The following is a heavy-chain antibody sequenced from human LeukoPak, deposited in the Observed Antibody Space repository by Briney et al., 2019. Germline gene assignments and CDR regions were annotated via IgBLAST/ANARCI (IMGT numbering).Heavy chain of an antibody. CDR1: GGTFSDYY. CDR2: VMDSGRT. V-gene: IGHV4-34*12. D-gene: IGHD5-12*01. Sequence: SETLSLTCAVYGGTFSDYYWSWIRQSPGKGLEWIGEVMDSGRTNYNTSLKSRVTISIDTSKNQFSLRLSSMTAADTAVYYCVREHNIVIPTARTYYYYYMDVWGKGTTVTASS. CDR3: VREHNIVIPTARTYYYYYMDV. J-gene: IGHJ6*03.